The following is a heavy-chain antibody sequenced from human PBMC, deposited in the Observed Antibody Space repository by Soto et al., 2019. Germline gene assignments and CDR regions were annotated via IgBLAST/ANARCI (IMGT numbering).Heavy chain of an antibody. V-gene: IGHV1-69*12. D-gene: IGHD3-10*01. J-gene: IGHJ6*02. CDR3: PRAGGSGSYRYYAMHV. CDR1: GGTFSSYA. CDR2: IIPIFGTA. Sequence: QVQLVQSGAEVKKPGSSVKVSCKASGGTFSSYAISWVRQAPGQGLEWMGGIIPIFGTANYAQKFPGRVTITEDESTDQAYMEMSSLRSEDTAVDYCPRAGGSGSYRYYAMHVWAQGTTVTVSS.